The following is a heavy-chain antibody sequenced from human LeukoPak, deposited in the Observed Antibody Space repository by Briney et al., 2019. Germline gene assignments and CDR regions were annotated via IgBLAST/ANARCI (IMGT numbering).Heavy chain of an antibody. J-gene: IGHJ4*02. CDR3: ARDLLEWYFDY. CDR1: GLTVSSTH. Sequence: GGSLRLSCAASGLTVSSTHMSWVRQTPGKGLEGVSVIYSGGSTYYADSVKGRFTISRDNSKNTLYLQMNSLRAEDTAVYYCARDLLEWYFDYWGQGTLVTVSS. V-gene: IGHV3-66*01. D-gene: IGHD3-3*01. CDR2: IYSGGST.